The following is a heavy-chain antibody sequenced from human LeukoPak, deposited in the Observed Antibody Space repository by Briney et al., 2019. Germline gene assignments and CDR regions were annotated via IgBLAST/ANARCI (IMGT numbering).Heavy chain of an antibody. CDR1: GGSISSGDYY. Sequence: SETLSLXCTVSGGSISSGDYYWSWIRQPPGKGLECIGYIYNSGITYYNPSLKSRVTISVDTSKNQFSLQLSSVTAADTAVYYCARRSTMVRGVIGAFDIWGQGTMVTVSS. J-gene: IGHJ3*02. CDR2: IYNSGIT. V-gene: IGHV4-30-4*08. CDR3: ARRSTMVRGVIGAFDI. D-gene: IGHD3-10*01.